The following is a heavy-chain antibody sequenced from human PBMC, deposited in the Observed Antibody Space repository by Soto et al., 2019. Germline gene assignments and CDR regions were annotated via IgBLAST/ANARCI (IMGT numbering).Heavy chain of an antibody. Sequence: DVQLVESGGGLVQPGGSLKLSCAASGFSFSSSAMHWVRQASGKGLEWVGRIRSEGNSYATEYAASVKGRFTISRDDSQSTAYLQMNSLKIADTAVYYCTRPHSRSKDDFYYYGLDVWGQGTTVTVSS. V-gene: IGHV3-73*02. J-gene: IGHJ6*02. CDR2: IRSEGNSYAT. CDR1: GFSFSSSA. D-gene: IGHD6-13*01. CDR3: TRPHSRSKDDFYYYGLDV.